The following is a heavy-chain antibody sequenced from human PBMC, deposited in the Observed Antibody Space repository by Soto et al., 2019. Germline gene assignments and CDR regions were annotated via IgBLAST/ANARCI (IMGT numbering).Heavy chain of an antibody. CDR1: GGTFSSYA. D-gene: IGHD6-6*01. CDR3: ASRIAARPPTPSFDY. CDR2: IIPIFGTA. V-gene: IGHV1-69*13. Sequence: SVKVSCKASGGTFSSYAISWVRQAPGQGLEWMGGIIPIFGTANYAQKFQGRVTITADESTSTAYMELSSLRSEDTAVYYCASRIAARPPTPSFDYWGQGTLVTVSS. J-gene: IGHJ4*02.